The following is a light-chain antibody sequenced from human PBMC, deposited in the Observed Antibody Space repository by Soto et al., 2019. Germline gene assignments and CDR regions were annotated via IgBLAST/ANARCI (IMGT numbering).Light chain of an antibody. Sequence: EVVVTQSPDIVSVSPGESATLFCRTSQSVSTNVAWYHQKPGQDPRLLIPGSVPRATGVSARFSGRGSGTEFTLTITSLQSEDVGVYYCQQYADWPPRTFGQGTRVEI. CDR3: QQYADWPPRT. CDR1: QSVSTN. CDR2: GSV. J-gene: IGKJ1*01. V-gene: IGKV3-15*01.